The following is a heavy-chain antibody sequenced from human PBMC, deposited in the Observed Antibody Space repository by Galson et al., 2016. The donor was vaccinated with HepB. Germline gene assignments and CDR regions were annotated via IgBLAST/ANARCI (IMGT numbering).Heavy chain of an antibody. CDR2: LSWNSGKI. Sequence: SLRLSCATSGFTFDDYAMHWVRQAPGKGLEWVSGLSWNSGKIAYADSVKGRFTISRDNSKNSAFLQMNSLRAEDTALYYCTKDTNLYYGSGSYPLFQNWGQGTLVTVSS. V-gene: IGHV3-9*01. CDR1: GFTFDDYA. CDR3: TKDTNLYYGSGSYPLFQN. J-gene: IGHJ4*02. D-gene: IGHD3-10*01.